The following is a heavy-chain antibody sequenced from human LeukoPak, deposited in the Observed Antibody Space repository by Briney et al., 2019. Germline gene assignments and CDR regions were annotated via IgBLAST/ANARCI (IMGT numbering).Heavy chain of an antibody. V-gene: IGHV4-34*01. CDR3: ARGGADVLLWFGESNLLPRLFDY. Sequence: SETLSLTCAVYGGSFSGYYWSWIRQPPGKGLEWIGEINHSGSTNYNPSLKSRVTISVDTSKNQFSLKLSSVTAADTAVYYCARGGADVLLWFGESNLLPRLFDYWGQGTLVTVSS. CDR2: INHSGST. D-gene: IGHD3-10*01. J-gene: IGHJ4*02. CDR1: GGSFSGYY.